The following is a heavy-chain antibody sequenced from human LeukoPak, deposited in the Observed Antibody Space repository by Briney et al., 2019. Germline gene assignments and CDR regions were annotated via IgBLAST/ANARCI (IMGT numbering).Heavy chain of an antibody. Sequence: PGRSLRLSCAASGFTFSSYAMHWVRQAPGKGLEWVAVISYDGSNKYYADSVKGRFTISRDNSKNTLYLQMNSLRAEDTAVYYCARDLGETQLWSSSFDYWGQGTLVTVSP. D-gene: IGHD5-18*01. V-gene: IGHV3-30*04. CDR1: GFTFSSYA. CDR3: ARDLGETQLWSSSFDY. CDR2: ISYDGSNK. J-gene: IGHJ4*02.